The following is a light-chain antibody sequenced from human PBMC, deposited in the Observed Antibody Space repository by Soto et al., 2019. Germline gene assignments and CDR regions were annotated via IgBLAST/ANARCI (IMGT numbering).Light chain of an antibody. J-gene: IGLJ2*01. V-gene: IGLV1-40*01. Sequence: QSVLTQPPSVSGAPGQRVTISCTGSSSNIGAGYDVHWYQQLPGTAPKLLIYGNSNRPSGVPDRFSGSKSGTSASLAITGLQAEDEADYYCQPYDSSLSGSVVFGGGTMLAVL. CDR3: QPYDSSLSGSVV. CDR1: SSNIGAGYD. CDR2: GNS.